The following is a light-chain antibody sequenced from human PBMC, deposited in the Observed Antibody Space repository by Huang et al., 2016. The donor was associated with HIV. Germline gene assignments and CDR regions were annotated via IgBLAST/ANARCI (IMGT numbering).Light chain of an antibody. CDR1: QSVATN. Sequence: EIIMTQSPATLSLSPGEGASLSCRANQSVATNLAWYLHRPGQSPRILIFGASTRASGLPGSFSGSGPGTQFTHTVSGMQSEDFAVYYCQQYHNWPYTFGKGTKLEI. CDR3: QQYHNWPYT. V-gene: IGKV3-15*01. CDR2: GAS. J-gene: IGKJ2*01.